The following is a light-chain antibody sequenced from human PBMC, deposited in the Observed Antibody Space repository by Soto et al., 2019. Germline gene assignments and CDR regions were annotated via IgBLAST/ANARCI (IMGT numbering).Light chain of an antibody. Sequence: QSALTQPASVSGSPGQSITISCTGTTSDVGTYNLVSWYQPHPDKAPKLMIYEVSKRPSGVSNRFSGSKSGNTASLTIYGLQADDEADYYCSSYAGGNTAVFGGGTKLTVL. CDR3: SSYAGGNTAV. CDR1: TSDVGTYNL. CDR2: EVS. J-gene: IGLJ2*01. V-gene: IGLV2-23*02.